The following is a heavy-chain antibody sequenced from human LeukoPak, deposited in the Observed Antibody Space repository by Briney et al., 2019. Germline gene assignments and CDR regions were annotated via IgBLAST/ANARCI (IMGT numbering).Heavy chain of an antibody. CDR1: GGSISSHY. CDR2: IYYSGST. CDR3: ARQENYSSGYFLFDY. Sequence: PWETLSLTCTVSGGSISSHYWSWIRQPPAKGLEWIGYIYYSGSTNYNPSLKSRVTISVDTYKNQFSLKLSSVTAADTAVYYCARQENYSSGYFLFDYWGQGTLVTVSS. V-gene: IGHV4-59*08. J-gene: IGHJ4*02. D-gene: IGHD3-22*01.